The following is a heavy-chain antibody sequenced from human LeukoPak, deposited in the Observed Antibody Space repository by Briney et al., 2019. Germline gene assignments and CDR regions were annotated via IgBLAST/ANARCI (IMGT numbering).Heavy chain of an antibody. Sequence: GGSLRLSCAASGFTFSSYAMHWVRQAPGKGLEWVAVISYDGSNKYFADSVKGRFTISRDNSKNTLYLQMNSLRAEDTAVYYCARGLQQWLVRGYFDYWGQGTLVTVSS. CDR3: ARGLQQWLVRGYFDY. D-gene: IGHD6-19*01. V-gene: IGHV3-30-3*01. CDR2: ISYDGSNK. CDR1: GFTFSSYA. J-gene: IGHJ4*02.